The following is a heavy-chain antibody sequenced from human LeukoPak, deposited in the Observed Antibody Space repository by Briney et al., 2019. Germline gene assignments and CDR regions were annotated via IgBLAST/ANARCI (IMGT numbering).Heavy chain of an antibody. D-gene: IGHD6-19*01. Sequence: GGSLRLSCAASGFTFSSYEMNWVRQAPGKGLEWVSYISSSGSNIYYADSVKGRFTISRDNAKNSLYLQMNSLRAEDTAVYYCGRPLGIAVAGYDYWGQGTLVTVSS. CDR2: ISSSGSNI. CDR3: GRPLGIAVAGYDY. J-gene: IGHJ4*02. CDR1: GFTFSSYE. V-gene: IGHV3-48*03.